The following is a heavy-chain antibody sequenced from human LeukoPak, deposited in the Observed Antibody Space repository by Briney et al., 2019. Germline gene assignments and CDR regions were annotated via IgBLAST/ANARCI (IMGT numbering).Heavy chain of an antibody. CDR3: ASQYSSSWPLLKY. V-gene: IGHV3-30*02. J-gene: IGHJ4*02. CDR2: IRYDGSNK. D-gene: IGHD6-13*01. Sequence: QSGGSLRLSCAASGFTFSSYGMHWVRQAPGKGLEWVAFIRYDGSNKYYADSVKGRFTISRDNSKNTLYLQMNSLRAEDTAVYYCASQYSSSWPLLKYWGQGTLVTVSS. CDR1: GFTFSSYG.